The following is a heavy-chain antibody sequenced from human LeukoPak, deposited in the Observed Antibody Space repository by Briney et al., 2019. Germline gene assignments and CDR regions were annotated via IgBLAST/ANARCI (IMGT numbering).Heavy chain of an antibody. J-gene: IGHJ4*02. CDR2: IYASGST. CDR1: GGSISTYY. Sequence: KASETLSLTCTVSGGSISTYYWSWIRQPAGRGLEWIGRIYASGSTNYNPSLKSRVTMSVDTSKNQFSLKLSSVTAADTAVYYCARSRGAGPGAYFDYWGQGTLITVSS. D-gene: IGHD6-19*01. CDR3: ARSRGAGPGAYFDY. V-gene: IGHV4-4*07.